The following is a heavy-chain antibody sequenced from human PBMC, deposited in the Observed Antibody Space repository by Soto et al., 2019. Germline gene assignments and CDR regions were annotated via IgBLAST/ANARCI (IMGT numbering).Heavy chain of an antibody. J-gene: IGHJ6*03. V-gene: IGHV3-66*01. D-gene: IGHD2-2*01. CDR3: AKGYCSSTSCSSTGPSYYYYYMDV. Sequence: EVQLVESGGGLVQPGGSLRLSCAASGFTVSSNYMSWVRQAPGKGLEWVSVIYSGGSTYYADSVKGRFTISRDNSKNTLYLQMNSLRAEDTAVYYCAKGYCSSTSCSSTGPSYYYYYMDVWGKGTTVTVSS. CDR2: IYSGGST. CDR1: GFTVSSNY.